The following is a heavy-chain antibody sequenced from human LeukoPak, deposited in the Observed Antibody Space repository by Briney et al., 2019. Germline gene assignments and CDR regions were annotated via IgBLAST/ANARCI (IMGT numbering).Heavy chain of an antibody. CDR1: GYTFTGYY. CDR3: ARGAAYYDILTGYYYYYFDY. J-gene: IGHJ4*02. D-gene: IGHD3-9*01. CDR2: INPNSGGT. Sequence: ASVKVSCKASGYTFTGYYMHWVRQAPGQGLEWMGWINPNSGGTNYAQKFQGRVTITTDESTSTAYMELSSLRSEDTAVYYCARGAAYYDILTGYYYYYFDYWGQGALVTVSS. V-gene: IGHV1-2*02.